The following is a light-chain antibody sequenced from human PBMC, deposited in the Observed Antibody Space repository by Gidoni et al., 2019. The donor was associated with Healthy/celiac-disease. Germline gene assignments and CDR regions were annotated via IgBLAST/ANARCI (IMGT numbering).Light chain of an antibody. CDR1: SSHIGSNY. Sequence: QSVLTQPPSPSGTPGQRVTTACSGSSSHIGSNYVAWYQQLPGTAPKLLIYRNNQRPSGVPDRFSGSKSGTSASLAISGLRSEDEADYYCAAWDDSLSGWVFGGGTKLTVL. CDR3: AAWDDSLSGWV. J-gene: IGLJ3*02. V-gene: IGLV1-47*01. CDR2: RNN.